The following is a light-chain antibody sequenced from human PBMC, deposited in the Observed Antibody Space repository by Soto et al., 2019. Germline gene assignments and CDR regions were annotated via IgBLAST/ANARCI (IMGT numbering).Light chain of an antibody. CDR3: QQYGGSSPSYT. V-gene: IGKV3-20*01. J-gene: IGKJ2*01. Sequence: EIVLTQSPGTLSFSPGERATLSCRASQSITTSFLAWYQQKPGQAPRLLIYRASTRVTGIPDRFSGSGSGTDFTLTISRLEPEDFAVYYCQQYGGSSPSYTFGQGTNVEIK. CDR2: RAS. CDR1: QSITTSF.